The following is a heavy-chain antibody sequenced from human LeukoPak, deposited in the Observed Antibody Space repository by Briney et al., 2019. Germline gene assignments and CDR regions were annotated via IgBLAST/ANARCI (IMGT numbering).Heavy chain of an antibody. J-gene: IGHJ5*02. CDR3: ARDRLSSSAWFDP. CDR2: MNPNSGNT. CDR1: GYTFTSYD. V-gene: IGHV1-8*01. Sequence: ASVKVSCKASGYTFTSYDINWVRQATGQGLEWMGWMNPNSGNTGYAQKLQGRVTMTTDTSTSTAYMELRSLRSDDTAVYYCARDRLSSSAWFDPWGQGILVTVSS. D-gene: IGHD6-6*01.